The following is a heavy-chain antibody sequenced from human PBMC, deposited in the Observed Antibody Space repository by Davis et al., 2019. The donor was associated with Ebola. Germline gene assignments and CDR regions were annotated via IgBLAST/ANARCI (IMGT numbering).Heavy chain of an antibody. CDR1: GFTFSSYS. CDR2: ISSSSSTI. D-gene: IGHD4-17*01. J-gene: IGHJ6*02. V-gene: IGHV3-48*01. CDR3: AGTDYGDYNANYYYYGMDV. Sequence: GESLKISCAASGFTFSSYSMNWVRQAPGKGLEWVSYISSSSSTIYYADSVKGRFTISRDNAKNSLYLQMNSLRAEDTAVYYCAGTDYGDYNANYYYYGMDVWGQGTTVTVSS.